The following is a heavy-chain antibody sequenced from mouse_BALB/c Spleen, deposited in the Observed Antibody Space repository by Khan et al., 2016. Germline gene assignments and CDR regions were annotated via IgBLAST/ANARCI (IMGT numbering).Heavy chain of an antibody. CDR2: IDPANGNT. CDR1: GFNIKDTY. Sequence: EVKLLESGAELVKPGASVKLSCTASGFNIKDTYMHWVKQRPEQGLEWIGRIDPANGNTKYDPKFQGKATITADTSSNTAYLQLSSLTSEDTAVYYCARGLYYYGSSYYAMDYWGQGTSVTVSS. D-gene: IGHD1-1*01. J-gene: IGHJ4*01. CDR3: ARGLYYYGSSYYAMDY. V-gene: IGHV14-3*02.